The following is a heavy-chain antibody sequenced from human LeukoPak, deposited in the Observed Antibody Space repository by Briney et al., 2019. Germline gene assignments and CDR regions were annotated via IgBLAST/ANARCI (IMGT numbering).Heavy chain of an antibody. V-gene: IGHV1-46*01. CDR1: GYTLTNNQ. CDR2: IYYLNDGR. CDR3: AREPPWACHFHF. J-gene: IGHJ4*02. Sequence: ASVKVSCKPSGYTLTNNQIHWMRQAPGHGLEWAGTIYYLNDGRHHAQALQGRVTIHGHTHTTTVHMDLSSLSSDHTAIYYCAREPPWACHFHFWGQATLPTVPS. D-gene: IGHD1-14*01.